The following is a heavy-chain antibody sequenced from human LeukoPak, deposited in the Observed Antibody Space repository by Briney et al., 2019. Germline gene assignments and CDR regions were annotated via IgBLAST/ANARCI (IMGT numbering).Heavy chain of an antibody. J-gene: IGHJ4*02. CDR3: ARVGAVAGSPFDY. V-gene: IGHV1-3*01. D-gene: IGHD6-19*01. CDR1: GYIFTSYA. CDR2: INAGNGNT. Sequence: GASVKVSCKASGYIFTSYAMHWVRQAPGQRLEWMGWINAGNGNTKYSQKFQGRVTITRDTSASTAYMELSSLRSEDTAVYYCARVGAVAGSPFDYWGQGTLVTVSS.